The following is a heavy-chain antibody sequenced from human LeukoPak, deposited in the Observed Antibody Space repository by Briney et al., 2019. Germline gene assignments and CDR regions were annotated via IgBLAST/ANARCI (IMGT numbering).Heavy chain of an antibody. D-gene: IGHD3-22*01. Sequence: PGGSLRLSCAASGFNFENYGMHWVRQAPGKGLEWVAVIWYDGTKKNYGDSVKGRFTISRDNSKNMVSLQMNSLRAEVMAVYYCAREDSSGYYHDALDLWGQGTMVTVSS. J-gene: IGHJ3*01. CDR1: GFNFENYG. CDR3: AREDSSGYYHDALDL. V-gene: IGHV3-33*01. CDR2: IWYDGTKK.